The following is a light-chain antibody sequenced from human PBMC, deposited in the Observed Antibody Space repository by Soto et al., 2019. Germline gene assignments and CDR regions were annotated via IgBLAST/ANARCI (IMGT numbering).Light chain of an antibody. V-gene: IGLV1-40*01. CDR2: GNS. CDR3: QSYDSSVSKVV. CDR1: SSNIGAGYD. Sequence: QSVLTQPPSVSGAPGQRVTISCTGSSSNIGAGYDVHWYQQLPGTAPKLLIYGNSNRPSGVPDRFSGSKSGTSASLAITGLQAEDEADYYCQSYDSSVSKVVFGGGTK. J-gene: IGLJ2*01.